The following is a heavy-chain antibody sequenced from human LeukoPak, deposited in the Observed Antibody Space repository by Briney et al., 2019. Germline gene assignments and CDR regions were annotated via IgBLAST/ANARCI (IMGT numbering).Heavy chain of an antibody. J-gene: IGHJ4*02. CDR3: AKGGAFSTYYFDY. CDR2: MNSDSSTI. CDR1: GFTFSSYG. D-gene: IGHD4/OR15-4a*01. V-gene: IGHV3-48*01. Sequence: GGSLRLSCAASGFTFSSYGMNWVRRAPGKGLEWISYMNSDSSTIYHADSVRGRFTISRDNAKNSLFLQMNSLRAEDTAVYYCAKGGAFSTYYFDYWGQGTLVTVSS.